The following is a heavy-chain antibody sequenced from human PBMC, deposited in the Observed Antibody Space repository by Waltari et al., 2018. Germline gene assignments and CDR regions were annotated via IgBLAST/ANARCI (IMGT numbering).Heavy chain of an antibody. CDR1: GGSISSYY. Sequence: QVQLQESGPGLVKPSETLSLTCTVSGGSISSYYWSWIRQPPGKGLEWIGYIYYSGSTNYNPSLKSRVTISVDTSKNQFSLKLSSVTAADTAVYYCARHSSSWYGYMDVWGKGTTVTVSS. J-gene: IGHJ6*03. CDR2: IYYSGST. D-gene: IGHD6-13*01. V-gene: IGHV4-59*01. CDR3: ARHSSSWYGYMDV.